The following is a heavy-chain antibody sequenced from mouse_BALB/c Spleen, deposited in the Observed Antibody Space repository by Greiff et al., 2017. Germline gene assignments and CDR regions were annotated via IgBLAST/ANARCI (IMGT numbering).Heavy chain of an antibody. Sequence: EVQRVESGGDLVKPGGSLKLSCAASGFTFSSYGMSWVRQTPDKRLEWVATISSGGSYTYYPDSVKGRFTISRDNAKNTLYLQMSSLKSEDTAMYYCARQRIYYDYDDSYYFDYWGQGTTLTVSS. CDR1: GFTFSSYG. J-gene: IGHJ2*01. CDR2: ISSGGSYT. V-gene: IGHV5-6*01. D-gene: IGHD2-4*01. CDR3: ARQRIYYDYDDSYYFDY.